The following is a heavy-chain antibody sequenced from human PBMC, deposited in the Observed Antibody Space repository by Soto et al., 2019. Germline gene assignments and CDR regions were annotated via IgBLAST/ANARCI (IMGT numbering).Heavy chain of an antibody. CDR2: VSHDGRNT. CDR1: GFTFSDYA. D-gene: IGHD6-19*01. J-gene: IGHJ4*02. CDR3: AGGGRQWLVTSDFNY. Sequence: VQLVESGGGVVQPGRSLRLSCAASGFTFSDYAMHWVRQAPGKGLEWVAVVSHDGRNTHYADSVKGRFTISRDSSKNAVSLEMTSLSAEDRAVYYCAGGGRQWLVTSDFNYWGQGALVTVSS. V-gene: IGHV3-30*03.